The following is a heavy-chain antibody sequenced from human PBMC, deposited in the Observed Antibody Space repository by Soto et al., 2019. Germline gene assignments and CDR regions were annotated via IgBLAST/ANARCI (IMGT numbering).Heavy chain of an antibody. CDR2: ISGSGGST. Sequence: EVQLLESGGGLVQPGGSLRLSCAASGFTFSSYAMSWVRQAPGKGLEWVSAISGSGGSTYYADSVKGRFTISRDNSKNTLYLQMNSLRAEDTAVYYCAKDLAYYDFWSGYYIFDYWAREPWSPSPQ. J-gene: IGHJ4*02. V-gene: IGHV3-23*01. CDR1: GFTFSSYA. D-gene: IGHD3-3*01. CDR3: AKDLAYYDFWSGYYIFDY.